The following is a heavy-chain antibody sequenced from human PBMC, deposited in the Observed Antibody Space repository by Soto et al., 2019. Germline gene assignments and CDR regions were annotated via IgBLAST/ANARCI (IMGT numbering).Heavy chain of an antibody. CDR1: GGSISSYY. CDR3: ARSITIFGVGPWFDP. D-gene: IGHD3-3*01. Sequence: SEALSLTCTVSGGSISSYYWSWIRQPPGKGLEWIGYIYYSGSTNYNPSLKSRVTISVDTSKNQFSLKLSSVTAADTAVYYCARSITIFGVGPWFDPWGQGTLVTVSS. V-gene: IGHV4-59*01. CDR2: IYYSGST. J-gene: IGHJ5*02.